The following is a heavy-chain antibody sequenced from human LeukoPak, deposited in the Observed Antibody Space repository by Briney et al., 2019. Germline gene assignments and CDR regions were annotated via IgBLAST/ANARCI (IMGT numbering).Heavy chain of an antibody. CDR1: GFTFSRYS. CDR3: ARDYFDYVWGSYRYHDTFDI. CDR2: ISISSNYI. Sequence: GGSLRLSCAASGFTFSRYSMNWVRQAPGKGLEWVSSISISSNYIYYADSVKGRFTISRDNAKNSLYLQMNRLRVEDTGVYYCARDYFDYVWGSYRYHDTFDIWGQGTMVTVSS. V-gene: IGHV3-21*01. J-gene: IGHJ3*02. D-gene: IGHD3-16*02.